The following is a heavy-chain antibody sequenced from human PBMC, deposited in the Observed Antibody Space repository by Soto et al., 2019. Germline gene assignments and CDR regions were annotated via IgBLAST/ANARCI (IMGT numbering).Heavy chain of an antibody. CDR1: GFTFSIYS. V-gene: IGHV3-21*01. CDR2: ISSSSSYI. D-gene: IGHD4-17*01. Sequence: PGGSLSLSCAASGFTFSIYSMNWVRQAPGEGLEWVSSISSSSSYIYYADSVKGRFTISRDNAKNSLYRQMNSLRAEDTAVYYCARDVGFYYGAGRACFDYWGQGTLVTVAS. J-gene: IGHJ4*02. CDR3: ARDVGFYYGAGRACFDY.